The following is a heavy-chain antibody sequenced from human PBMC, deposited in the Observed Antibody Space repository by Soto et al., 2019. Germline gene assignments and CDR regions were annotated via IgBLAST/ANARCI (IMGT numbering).Heavy chain of an antibody. D-gene: IGHD6-19*01. CDR1: GYTFTGYY. CDR2: INPKSGGT. CDR3: ARDPLQGGWSGFDP. Sequence: ASVKVSCKASGYTFTGYYMHWVRQAPGQGLEWMGWINPKSGGTNYAQKFQGRVTMTRDTSISTAYMELSRLRSDDTAVYYCARDPLQGGWSGFDPWGQGTLVTVSS. V-gene: IGHV1-2*02. J-gene: IGHJ5*02.